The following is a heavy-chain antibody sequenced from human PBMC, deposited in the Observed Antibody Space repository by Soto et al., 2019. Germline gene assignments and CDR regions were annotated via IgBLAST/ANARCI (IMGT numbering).Heavy chain of an antibody. Sequence: SETLSLTCAVYGGSFSGYYWSWIRQPPGKGLEWIGEINHSGSTYYNPSLKSRVNMSVDTSKNQFSLKLSSVTAADTAVYFCARHPTITGGNYVWGQGTLVTVSS. D-gene: IGHD1-26*01. CDR1: GGSFSGYY. CDR2: INHSGST. J-gene: IGHJ1*01. CDR3: ARHPTITGGNYV. V-gene: IGHV4-34*01.